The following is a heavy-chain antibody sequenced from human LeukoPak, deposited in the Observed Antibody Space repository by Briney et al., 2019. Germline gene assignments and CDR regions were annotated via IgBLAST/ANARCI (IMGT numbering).Heavy chain of an antibody. V-gene: IGHV1-46*01. J-gene: IGHJ5*02. CDR1: GYTFPSYF. Sequence: ASVKVSCKASGYTFPSYFMHWVRQAPGQGLERMGIINPTGGSTTYAQKFQGRVTMTRDTSTSTVYMELSGLRSEDTAVYYCARVYSSWYHGFDPWGQGTLVTVSS. D-gene: IGHD6-13*01. CDR3: ARVYSSWYHGFDP. CDR2: INPTGGST.